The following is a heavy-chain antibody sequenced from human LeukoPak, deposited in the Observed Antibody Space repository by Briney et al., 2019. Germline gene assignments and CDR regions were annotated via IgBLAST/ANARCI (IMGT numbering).Heavy chain of an antibody. V-gene: IGHV3-30*02. Sequence: PGGSLRLSCAASGFTFSSNGMHWVRQAPGKGLEWVAFIRYDGSNKYYADSVKGRFTISRDNSKNTLYLQMNSLRDEDTAVYYCARWYSSSPGYFDYWGQGTLVTVSS. J-gene: IGHJ4*02. CDR1: GFTFSSNG. CDR3: ARWYSSSPGYFDY. D-gene: IGHD6-6*01. CDR2: IRYDGSNK.